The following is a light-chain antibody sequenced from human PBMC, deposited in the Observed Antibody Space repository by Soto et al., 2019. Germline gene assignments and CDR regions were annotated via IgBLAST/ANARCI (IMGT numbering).Light chain of an antibody. CDR1: QSISSW. J-gene: IGKJ1*01. CDR2: HAS. Sequence: DIPMTQSPSTLSASVGDRVPLTCRASQSISSWLAWYQQKPGTAPKVLIYHASSRATGIPGRFSGSGSGTDFTLTISRLEPEDFAVYYCQQYGSSPWTFGQGTKVDIK. CDR3: QQYGSSPWT. V-gene: IGKV1-5*01.